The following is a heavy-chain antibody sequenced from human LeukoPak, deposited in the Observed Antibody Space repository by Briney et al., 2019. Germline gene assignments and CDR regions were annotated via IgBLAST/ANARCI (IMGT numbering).Heavy chain of an antibody. CDR3: ARRRGDYGFDY. CDR2: ISYDGSNK. D-gene: IGHD4-17*01. J-gene: IGHJ4*02. V-gene: IGHV3-30*04. Sequence: GRSLRLSCAASGFTFSSYAMHWVRQAPGKGLEWVAVISYDGSNKYYADSVKGRFTISRDNSKNTLYLQMNSLRAEDTAVYYCARRRGDYGFDYWGQGTLVTVSS. CDR1: GFTFSSYA.